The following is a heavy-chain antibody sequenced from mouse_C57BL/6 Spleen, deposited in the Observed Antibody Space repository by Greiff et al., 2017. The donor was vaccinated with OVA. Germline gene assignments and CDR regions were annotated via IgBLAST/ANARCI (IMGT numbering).Heavy chain of an antibody. V-gene: IGHV1-64*01. CDR3: ARYLYSPAWFAY. CDR1: GYTFTSYW. D-gene: IGHD2-12*01. Sequence: VQLQQPGAELVKPGASVKLSCKASGYTFTSYWMHWVKQRPGQGLEWIGMIHPNSGSTNYNEKFKSKATLTVDKSSSTAYMQLSSLTSEDSAVYYCARYLYSPAWFAYWGQGTLVTVSA. CDR2: IHPNSGST. J-gene: IGHJ3*01.